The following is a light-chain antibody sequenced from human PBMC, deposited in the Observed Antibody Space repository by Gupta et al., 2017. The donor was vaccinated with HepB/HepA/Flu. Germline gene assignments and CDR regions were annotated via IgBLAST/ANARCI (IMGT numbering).Light chain of an antibody. Sequence: QSALTQPRSVSGSPGQSVTISCTGTSSDVGGYNYVSWYQQHPGKAPKVIIYDVTKRPSGVTDRFSGSKSGNTASRTISGLQAEDESDYYCCSYAGSHTWVFGGGTKLTVL. V-gene: IGLV2-11*01. CDR2: DVT. J-gene: IGLJ3*02. CDR3: CSYAGSHTWV. CDR1: SSDVGGYNY.